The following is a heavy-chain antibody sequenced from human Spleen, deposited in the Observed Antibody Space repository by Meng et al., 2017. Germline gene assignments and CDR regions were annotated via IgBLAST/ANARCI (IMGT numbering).Heavy chain of an antibody. D-gene: IGHD6-19*01. CDR3: AKAEYTSGYYFDS. CDR1: GFYFSNAW. V-gene: IGHV3-43*01. J-gene: IGHJ4*02. CDR2: ITWDGDNT. Sequence: GESLKISCAASGFYFSNAWMSWVRQAPGKGLEWVSLITWDGDNTYYADSVRGRFTISRDNSKNSLYLQMNSLRAEDTALYYCAKAEYTSGYYFDSWGQGTLVTVSS.